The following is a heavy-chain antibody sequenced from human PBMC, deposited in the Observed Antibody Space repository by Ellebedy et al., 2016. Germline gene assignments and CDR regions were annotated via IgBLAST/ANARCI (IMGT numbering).Heavy chain of an antibody. CDR2: INHSGST. J-gene: IGHJ5*02. D-gene: IGHD3-9*01. Sequence: SETLSLXXAVYGGSLSGYYWSWIRQPPGKGLEWIAEINHSGSTNYNPSLKSRVTISVDTSKNQFSLKLSSVTAADTAVYYCARGRYDILTGYKNWFDPWGQGTLVTVSS. CDR3: ARGRYDILTGYKNWFDP. CDR1: GGSLSGYY. V-gene: IGHV4-34*01.